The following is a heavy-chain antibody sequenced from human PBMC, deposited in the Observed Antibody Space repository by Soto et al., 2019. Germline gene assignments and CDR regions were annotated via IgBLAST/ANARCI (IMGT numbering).Heavy chain of an antibody. CDR2: IHYSGST. CDR1: GGSVNIGTYY. Sequence: LSLTCTVPGGSVNIGTYYCSWIRQPPGKGLEWIGFIHYSGSTNYNPSLKSRVTMSVDTSKNQFSLKLTSVNAAATAVYYCTRGGDAYKNGHWGQGTLVTVSS. J-gene: IGHJ4*02. V-gene: IGHV4-61*01. CDR3: TRGGDAYKNGH. D-gene: IGHD2-21*01.